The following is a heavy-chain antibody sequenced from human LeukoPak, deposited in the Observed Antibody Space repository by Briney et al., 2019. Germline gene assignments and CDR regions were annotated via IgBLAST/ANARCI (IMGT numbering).Heavy chain of an antibody. D-gene: IGHD5-24*01. CDR3: AGAPETGH. J-gene: IGHJ4*02. Sequence: GGSLRLSCAASGFTVSNNYMTWVRQAPGKGLESVSVINDGGRTFYADSVKGRFTISRDNTKNMLYLQMSSLRAEDTAVYYCAGAPETGHWGQGTLVAVSS. CDR1: GFTVSNNY. V-gene: IGHV3-66*01. CDR2: INDGGRT.